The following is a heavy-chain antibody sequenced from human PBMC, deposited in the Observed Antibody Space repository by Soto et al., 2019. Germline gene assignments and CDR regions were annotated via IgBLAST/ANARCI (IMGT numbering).Heavy chain of an antibody. Sequence: GGSLRLSCAASGFAFSSFGMHWVRQAPGKGLEWVAVISYDGSNKYYADSMKGRFTISRDNSKNTLYLQMNSLRAEDTALYYCAKDRYRSGGGCLNYYGMDVWGQGTTVTVSS. CDR3: AKDRYRSGGGCLNYYGMDV. D-gene: IGHD2-15*01. V-gene: IGHV3-30*18. CDR1: GFAFSSFG. CDR2: ISYDGSNK. J-gene: IGHJ6*02.